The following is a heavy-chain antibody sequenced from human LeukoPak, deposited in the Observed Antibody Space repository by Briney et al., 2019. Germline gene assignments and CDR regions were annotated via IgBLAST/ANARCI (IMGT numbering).Heavy chain of an antibody. CDR3: ARAWYNWKAFDY. Sequence: PSETLSLTCAVYGGSFSGYYWSWIRQPPGKGLEWIGYIYYSGSTDYNLSLKSRVTISVDTSKNQFSLKLSSVTAADTAVYYCARAWYNWKAFDYWGQGTLVTVSS. CDR1: GGSFSGYY. J-gene: IGHJ4*02. CDR2: IYYSGST. V-gene: IGHV4-34*01. D-gene: IGHD1-1*01.